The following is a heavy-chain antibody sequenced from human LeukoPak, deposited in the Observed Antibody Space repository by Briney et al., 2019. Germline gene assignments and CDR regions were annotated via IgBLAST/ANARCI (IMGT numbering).Heavy chain of an antibody. CDR2: IKQDGGEK. D-gene: IGHD1-26*01. V-gene: IGHV3-7*01. CDR1: GSAFSSYW. Sequence: GGSLRLSCVASGSAFSSYWMSWVRQAPGKGLEWVANIKQDGGEKYYVDSVKGRFTISRDNAKNSLFLQMNSPRVEDTAVYYCARLGGSYYTYWGQGTLVTVSS. J-gene: IGHJ4*02. CDR3: ARLGGSYYTY.